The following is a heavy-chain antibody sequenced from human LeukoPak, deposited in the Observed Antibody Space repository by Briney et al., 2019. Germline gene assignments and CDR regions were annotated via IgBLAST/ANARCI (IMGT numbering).Heavy chain of an antibody. J-gene: IGHJ4*02. D-gene: IGHD7-27*01. Sequence: GGSLRLSCAASRFTFSNYGMHWVRLAPGKGLEWVATIWYDGSKKFYVDSVRGRFTISRDNSKNTLYLQMTNLRVDDTALYYCAIDPNWETHNWGQGVLVTVSS. CDR1: RFTFSNYG. V-gene: IGHV3-33*01. CDR3: AIDPNWETHN. CDR2: IWYDGSKK.